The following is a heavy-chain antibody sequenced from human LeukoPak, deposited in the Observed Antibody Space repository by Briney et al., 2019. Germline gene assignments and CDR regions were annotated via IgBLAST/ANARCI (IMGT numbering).Heavy chain of an antibody. CDR1: GGSFSGYY. CDR3: ARGSSGDARTHFDY. D-gene: IGHD5-12*01. CDR2: INHSGST. Sequence: SETLSLACAVYGGSFSGYYWSWIRQPPGKGLEWIGEINHSGSTNYNSSLKSRVTISVDTSKNQFSLKLSSVTAADTAVYYCARGSSGDARTHFDYWGQGTLVTVSS. J-gene: IGHJ4*02. V-gene: IGHV4-34*01.